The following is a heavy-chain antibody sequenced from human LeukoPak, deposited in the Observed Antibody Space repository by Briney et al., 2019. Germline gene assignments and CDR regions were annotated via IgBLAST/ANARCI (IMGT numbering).Heavy chain of an antibody. CDR2: IYSGGST. CDR1: GFTVSSNY. CDR3: AKDLYSSIDYGMDV. V-gene: IGHV3-53*05. D-gene: IGHD6-13*01. Sequence: GGSLRLSCAASGFTVSSNYMSWVRQAPGKGLEWVSVIYSGGSTYYADSVKGRFTISRDNSKNSLYLQMNSLRTEDTALYYCAKDLYSSIDYGMDVWGQGTTVTVSS. J-gene: IGHJ6*02.